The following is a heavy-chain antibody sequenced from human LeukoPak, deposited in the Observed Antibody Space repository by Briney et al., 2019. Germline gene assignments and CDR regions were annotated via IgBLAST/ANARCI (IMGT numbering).Heavy chain of an antibody. Sequence: ASVKVSCKASGYTFTGYYMHWVRQAPGQGLEWMGWISAYNGNTNYAQKLQGRVTMTTDTSTSTAYMELRSLRSDDTAVYYCARALYGDYVLPNALDIWGQGTMVTVSS. V-gene: IGHV1-18*01. CDR2: ISAYNGNT. J-gene: IGHJ3*02. CDR3: ARALYGDYVLPNALDI. D-gene: IGHD4-17*01. CDR1: GYTFTGYY.